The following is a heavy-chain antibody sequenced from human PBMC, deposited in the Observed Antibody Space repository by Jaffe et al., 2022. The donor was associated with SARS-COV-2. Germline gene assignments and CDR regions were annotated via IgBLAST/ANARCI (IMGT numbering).Heavy chain of an antibody. CDR1: GFTFNHYA. J-gene: IGHJ4*02. V-gene: IGHV3-30*04. CDR3: ARDRYYDSSGHPSYFFDR. D-gene: IGHD3-22*01. Sequence: QVQLVESGGGVVQPGRSLRLSCVASGFTFNHYAMHWVRQTPGKGLEWVAFISFDGSNKYHADSVKGRFTISRDNSKNTLYLQMNTLRAEDTAVYYCARDRYYDSSGHPSYFFDRWGQGTLVTVSS. CDR2: ISFDGSNK.